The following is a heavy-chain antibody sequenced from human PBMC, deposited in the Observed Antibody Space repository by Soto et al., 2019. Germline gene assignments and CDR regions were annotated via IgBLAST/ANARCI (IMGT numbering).Heavy chain of an antibody. J-gene: IGHJ4*02. CDR1: GFSLSTRGVC. CDR3: ANRPRGYAYYFDY. Sequence: QITLKESGPTLVKPTQTLTLTCTFSGFSLSTRGVCVAWIRQRPGKALEWLALIFWDDDKWYSPSLKNRVTIPEDTSKNQVVLAMTNMDPVDTATYYCANRPRGYAYYFDYWGQGTLVTVSS. D-gene: IGHD5-12*01. CDR2: IFWDDDK. V-gene: IGHV2-5*02.